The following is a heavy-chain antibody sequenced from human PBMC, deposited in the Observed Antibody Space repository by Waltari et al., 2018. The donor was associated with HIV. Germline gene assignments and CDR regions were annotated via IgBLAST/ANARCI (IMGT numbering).Heavy chain of an antibody. J-gene: IGHJ3*02. Sequence: HVQLQESGPGLVKPSETLSLTCVVSGSSISGAYYWGWVRQSPGTGLEWIGSIHHIARTYHNPSLKRRVTISVDASKSQFSLKLTSATAADTAIYYCARVRITLIVAGPFDMWGQGTLVTVSS. V-gene: IGHV4-38-2*01. D-gene: IGHD3-22*01. CDR1: GSSISGAYY. CDR2: IHHIART. CDR3: ARVRITLIVAGPFDM.